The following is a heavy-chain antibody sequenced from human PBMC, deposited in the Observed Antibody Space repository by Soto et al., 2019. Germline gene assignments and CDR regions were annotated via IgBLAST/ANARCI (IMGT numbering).Heavy chain of an antibody. D-gene: IGHD4-17*01. CDR3: ARVNGDDSFDY. CDR2: IWFDRSNK. J-gene: IGHJ4*02. V-gene: IGHV3-33*01. Sequence: QVELVESGGGVVQPGRSLRLSCTASGFSFSSYVMHWVRQAPGKGLEWVAVIWFDRSNKHYAEFVKGRFTISRDNSKNTLYLQMNSLRDEDTAVYYCARVNGDDSFDYWGQGTLVTVSS. CDR1: GFSFSSYV.